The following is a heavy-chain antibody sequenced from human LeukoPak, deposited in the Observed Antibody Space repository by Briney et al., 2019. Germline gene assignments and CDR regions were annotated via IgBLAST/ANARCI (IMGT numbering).Heavy chain of an antibody. D-gene: IGHD3-16*01. CDR1: GFTVSSNY. J-gene: IGHJ6*03. Sequence: GGSLRLSCAASGFTVSSNYMSWVRQAPGKGLEWVSSISSSSSYIYYADSVKGRFTISRDNAKNSLYLQMNSLRAEDTAVYYCAREGGYDYYYMDVWGKGTTVTVSS. CDR2: ISSSSSYI. V-gene: IGHV3-21*01. CDR3: AREGGYDYYYMDV.